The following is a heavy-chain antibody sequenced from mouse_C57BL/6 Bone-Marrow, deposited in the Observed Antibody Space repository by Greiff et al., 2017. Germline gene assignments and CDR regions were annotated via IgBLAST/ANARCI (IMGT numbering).Heavy chain of an antibody. Sequence: EVQLQQSGPVLVKPGASVKMSCKASGYTFTDYYMNWVKQSHGKSLEWIGVINPYNGGTSYNQKFKGKATLTVDKSSSTAYMELNSLTSEDSAVYYCSFYGNYDGYFDYWGQGTTLTGSS. V-gene: IGHV1-19*01. D-gene: IGHD2-10*01. CDR3: SFYGNYDGYFDY. J-gene: IGHJ2*01. CDR1: GYTFTDYY. CDR2: INPYNGGT.